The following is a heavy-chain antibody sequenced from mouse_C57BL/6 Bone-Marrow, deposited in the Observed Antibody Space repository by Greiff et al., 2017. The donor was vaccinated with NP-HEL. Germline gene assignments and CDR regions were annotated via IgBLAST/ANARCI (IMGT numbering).Heavy chain of an antibody. J-gene: IGHJ2*01. CDR2: ITHSGET. D-gene: IGHD3-2*02. CDR3: AGDSSGYGDFDY. V-gene: IGHV12-3*01. Sequence: VQLVESGPGLVKPSQSLFLTCSITGFPITSGYYWIWIRQSPGKPLEWMGYITHSGETFYNPSLQSPISSTRETSKNQFFLQSNSGTTEDTAIYYCAGDSSGYGDFDYWGQGTTLTVSS. CDR1: GFPITSGYY.